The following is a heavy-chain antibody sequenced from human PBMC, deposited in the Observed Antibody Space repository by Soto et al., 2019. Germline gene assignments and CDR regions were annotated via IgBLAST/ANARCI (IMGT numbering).Heavy chain of an antibody. V-gene: IGHV2-5*01. CDR1: GFSLSTSGVG. J-gene: IGHJ4*02. CDR3: AHSPLLLAVGPHFDY. D-gene: IGHD6-19*01. CDR2: IYWNDDK. Sequence: QITLKESGPTLVKPTQTLTLTCTFSGFSLSTSGVGVGWIRQPPGKALEWLALIYWNDDKRYSPSLNSRLTITKDTSKNQVVLTMTNMDPVDTATYYCAHSPLLLAVGPHFDYWGQRTLVTLSS.